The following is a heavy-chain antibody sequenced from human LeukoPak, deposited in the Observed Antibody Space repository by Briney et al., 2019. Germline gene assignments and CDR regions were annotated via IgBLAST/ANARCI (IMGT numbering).Heavy chain of an antibody. Sequence: SSQTLSLTCTVSGGSITNGDYYWSWIRQPPGKGLEWIGYIYYSGSTYYNPSLKSRVTISVDTSKNQFSLKLSSVTAADTAVYYCAREGVRDGYADYWGQGTLVTVSS. CDR3: AREGVRDGYADY. CDR2: IYYSGST. V-gene: IGHV4-30-4*01. D-gene: IGHD5-24*01. J-gene: IGHJ4*02. CDR1: GGSITNGDYY.